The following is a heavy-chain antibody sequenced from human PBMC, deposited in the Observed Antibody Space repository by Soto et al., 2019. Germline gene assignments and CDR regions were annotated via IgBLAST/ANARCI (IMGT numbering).Heavy chain of an antibody. CDR2: ISAYNGNT. V-gene: IGHV1-18*01. Sequence: ASVKVSCKASGYTFTNFGISWVRQAPGQGLEWMGWISAYNGNTNYAQKFQGRVTMTTDTSTSTAYMEVRSLRFDDTAVYYCARDQEYSSGWYRSDRWFDPWGQGTLVTVSS. J-gene: IGHJ5*02. CDR1: GYTFTNFG. D-gene: IGHD6-19*01. CDR3: ARDQEYSSGWYRSDRWFDP.